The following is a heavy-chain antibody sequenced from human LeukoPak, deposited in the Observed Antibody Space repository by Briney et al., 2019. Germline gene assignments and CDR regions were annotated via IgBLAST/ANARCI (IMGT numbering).Heavy chain of an antibody. D-gene: IGHD2-15*01. CDR1: GFSISSGYY. CDR2: IYHSGYT. V-gene: IGHV4-38-2*02. J-gene: IGHJ4*02. Sequence: SETLSLTCNVSGFSISSGYYWGWIRQAPGKGLEWIGSIYHSGYTHYNPSLKGRVTISVVTSKNDFSLKLSSVAAADTAIYYCARDMNPTHYFDYWGQGTLVTVSS. CDR3: ARDMNPTHYFDY.